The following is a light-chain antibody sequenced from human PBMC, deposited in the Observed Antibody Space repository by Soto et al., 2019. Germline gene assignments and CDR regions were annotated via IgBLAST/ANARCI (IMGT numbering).Light chain of an antibody. CDR2: EVS. V-gene: IGLV2-14*01. Sequence: QSVLTQPASVSGSPGQSITISCTGTSSDVGGHNYVSWYQQHPGKAPKLMIYEVSNRPSGVSDRFSGSKSGNTASLTISGLQAEDEAGYYCSSYISSSNVVFGGGTQLTVL. CDR3: SSYISSSNVV. CDR1: SSDVGGHNY. J-gene: IGLJ2*01.